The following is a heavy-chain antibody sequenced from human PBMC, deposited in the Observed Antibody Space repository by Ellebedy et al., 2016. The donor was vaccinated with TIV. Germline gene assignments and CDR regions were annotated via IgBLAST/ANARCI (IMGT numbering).Heavy chain of an antibody. CDR2: IYQDGGVQ. CDR1: GFSFRSYW. Sequence: PGGSLRLSCAASGFSFRSYWMSWVRQAPGKGLEWVANIYQDGGVQYYVDSVKGRFTISRDNADNSLFLQMNSLRAEDTAVYYCARRGSYGDYAVQINSWFDTWGRGTLVTVSP. D-gene: IGHD4-17*01. J-gene: IGHJ5*02. V-gene: IGHV3-7*01. CDR3: ARRGSYGDYAVQINSWFDT.